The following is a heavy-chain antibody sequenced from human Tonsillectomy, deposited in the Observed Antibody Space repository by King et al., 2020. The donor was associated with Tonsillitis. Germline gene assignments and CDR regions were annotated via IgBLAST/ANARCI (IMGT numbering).Heavy chain of an antibody. D-gene: IGHD5-24*01. J-gene: IGHJ4*02. CDR2: TYYRSKWFN. CDR3: ARGALWLHDSNYFDY. V-gene: IGHV6-1*01. Sequence: QVQLQQSGPGLVKPSQTLSLTCVISGDSISSNSASWNWIRQSPSRGLEWLGRTYYRSKWFNDYELSVKSRMTISPDTSKNQVSLHLNSVTPEDTAVYYCARGALWLHDSNYFDYWGQGTLITVSS. CDR1: GDSISSNSAS.